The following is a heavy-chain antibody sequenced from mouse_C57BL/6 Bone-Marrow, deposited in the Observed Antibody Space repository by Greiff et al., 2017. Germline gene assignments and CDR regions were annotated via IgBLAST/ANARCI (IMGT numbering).Heavy chain of an antibody. J-gene: IGHJ4*01. CDR1: GYSFTGYY. CDR3: ARRITTVVARGYYYAMDY. CDR2: INPSTGGT. Sequence: VQLQQSGPELVKPGASVKISCKASGYSFTGYYMNWVKQSPEKSLEWIGEINPSTGGTTYNQKFKAKATLTVDKSSSTAYMQLKSLTSEDSAVYYCARRITTVVARGYYYAMDYWGQGTSVTVSS. D-gene: IGHD1-1*01. V-gene: IGHV1-42*01.